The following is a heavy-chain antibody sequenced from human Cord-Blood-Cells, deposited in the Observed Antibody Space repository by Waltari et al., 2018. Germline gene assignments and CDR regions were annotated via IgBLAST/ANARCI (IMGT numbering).Heavy chain of an antibody. J-gene: IGHJ4*02. D-gene: IGHD5-12*01. V-gene: IGHV4-39*01. CDR3: ARPDRIVATIDY. Sequence: QLQLPESGPGLVKPSETLSLTCTVPGGSISSSSYYWGWIRQPPGKGLEWIGSIYYSGSTYYNPSLKSRVTISVDTSKNQFSLKLSSVTAADTAVYYCARPDRIVATIDYWGQGTLVTVSS. CDR2: IYYSGST. CDR1: GGSISSSSYY.